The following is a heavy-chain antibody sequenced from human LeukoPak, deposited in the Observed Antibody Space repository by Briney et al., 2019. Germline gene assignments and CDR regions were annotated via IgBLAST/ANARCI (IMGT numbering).Heavy chain of an antibody. D-gene: IGHD4-23*01. V-gene: IGHV4-61*02. CDR1: GGSISSGSYY. J-gene: IGHJ4*02. CDR2: IYTSGST. CDR3: ASGETTVVTSFDY. Sequence: SETLSLTCTVSGGSISSGSYYWGWIRQPAGKGLEWIGRIYTSGSTNYNPSLKSRFTISVDTSKNQYSLKLSSVTAADTAVYYCASGETTVVTSFDYWGQGTLVTVSS.